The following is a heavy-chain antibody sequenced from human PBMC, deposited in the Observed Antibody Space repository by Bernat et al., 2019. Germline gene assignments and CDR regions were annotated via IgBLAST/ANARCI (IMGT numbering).Heavy chain of an antibody. D-gene: IGHD2-8*02. Sequence: QVQLVESGGGVVQPGRSLRLSCAASGFTFSSYAMHWVRQAPGKGLEWVAGISYDGSIKYYADSVKGRFTISRDNSKNTLYLQMNSLGTEDTAVYYCARGGGGRKDIVLVVPTYYFDYWGQGTLVTVSS. V-gene: IGHV3-30*01. CDR2: ISYDGSIK. CDR3: ARGGGGRKDIVLVVPTYYFDY. J-gene: IGHJ4*02. CDR1: GFTFSSYA.